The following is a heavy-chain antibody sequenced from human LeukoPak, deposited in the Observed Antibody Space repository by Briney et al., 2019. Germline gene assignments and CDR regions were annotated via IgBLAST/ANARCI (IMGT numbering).Heavy chain of an antibody. CDR1: GGSISSYY. D-gene: IGHD5-18*01. V-gene: IGHV4-4*07. Sequence: SETLSLTCTVSGGSISSYYWGWIRQPAGKGLEWIGRIYTSGSTNYNPSLKSRVTISVDKSKNQFSLKLSSVTAADTAVYYCARDSRYSYGYSYYYYMDVWGKGTTVTVSS. J-gene: IGHJ6*03. CDR3: ARDSRYSYGYSYYYYMDV. CDR2: IYTSGST.